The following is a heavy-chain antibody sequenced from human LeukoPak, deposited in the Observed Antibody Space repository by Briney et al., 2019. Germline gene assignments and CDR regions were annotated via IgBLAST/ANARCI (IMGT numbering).Heavy chain of an antibody. V-gene: IGHV3-7*03. Sequence: GGSLRLSCVVSGFTFSSYWMSWVRQAPGKGLEWVANIKQDGTEKYYVDSVKGRFTISRDNAKKSLYLQMNSLRAEDTAVYYCARLRGYSYYYYYYYGMDVWGQGTTVTVSS. CDR1: GFTFSSYW. D-gene: IGHD5-18*01. CDR2: IKQDGTEK. CDR3: ARLRGYSYYYYYYYGMDV. J-gene: IGHJ6*02.